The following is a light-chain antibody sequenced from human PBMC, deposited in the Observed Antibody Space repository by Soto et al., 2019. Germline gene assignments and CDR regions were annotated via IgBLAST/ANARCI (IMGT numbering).Light chain of an antibody. Sequence: QSVLTQPPSASGSPGQSVTISCTGTRSDVGGYNYVSWYQQHPGKAPKLMIYEVNKRPSGVPDRFSGSKSGNTASLTVSGLQAEDEADYYCSSYAGISNLFGGGTKLTVL. V-gene: IGLV2-8*01. CDR3: SSYAGISNL. CDR2: EVN. J-gene: IGLJ2*01. CDR1: RSDVGGYNY.